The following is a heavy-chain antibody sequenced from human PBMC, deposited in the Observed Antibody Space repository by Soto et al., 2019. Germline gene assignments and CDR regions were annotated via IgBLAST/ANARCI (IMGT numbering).Heavy chain of an antibody. D-gene: IGHD2-15*01. CDR3: ARRICSGGSCFDVFDI. J-gene: IGHJ3*02. CDR1: GYNFTNYW. CDR2: IDPSDSYT. V-gene: IGHV5-10-1*01. Sequence: PGESLKISCKGSGYNFTNYWISWVRQMPGKGLEWMGRIDPSDSYTNYSPSFQGHVTISADKSISTAYLQWSSLKASDTAMYYCARRICSGGSCFDVFDIWGQGTMVTVSS.